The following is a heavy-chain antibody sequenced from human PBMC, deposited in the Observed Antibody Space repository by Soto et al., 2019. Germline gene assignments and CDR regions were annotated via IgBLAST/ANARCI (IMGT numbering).Heavy chain of an antibody. CDR2: ISGSGGST. CDR1: GFTFSSYA. V-gene: IGHV3-23*01. CDR3: AKEERYYYDSSGYLNWFDP. J-gene: IGHJ5*02. D-gene: IGHD3-22*01. Sequence: GALRLSCAASGFTFSSYAMSWVRQAPGKGLEWVSAISGSGGSTYYADSVKGRFTISRDNSKNTLYLQMNSLRAEDTAVYYCAKEERYYYDSSGYLNWFDPWGQGXLVTVYS.